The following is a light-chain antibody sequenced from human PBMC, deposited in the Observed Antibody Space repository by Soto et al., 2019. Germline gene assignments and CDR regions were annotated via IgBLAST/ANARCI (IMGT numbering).Light chain of an antibody. CDR2: QDI. V-gene: IGLV3-1*01. Sequence: SSELTQPPSVSVSPGQTATITCSGDNLGNKYACWYQQKPGQSPVLVIYQDIKRPSGIPERFSGSNSGNTATLTISGTQAMDEADYYCQAWDSSTGGVFGTGTKLTVL. J-gene: IGLJ1*01. CDR1: NLGNKY. CDR3: QAWDSSTGGV.